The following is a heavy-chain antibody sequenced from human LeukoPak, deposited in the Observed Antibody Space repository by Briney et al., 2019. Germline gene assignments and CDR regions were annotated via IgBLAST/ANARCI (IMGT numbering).Heavy chain of an antibody. CDR2: IYTSGST. CDR3: ARPGFLGGSAAFDI. D-gene: IGHD3-16*01. J-gene: IGHJ3*02. CDR1: GGSISSGSYY. Sequence: SETLSLTCTVSGGSISSGSYYWSWIRQPAGKGLEWIRRIYTSGSTNYNPSLKSRVTISVDTSKNQFSLKLSSVTDADTAVYYCARPGFLGGSAAFDIWGQGTMVTVSS. V-gene: IGHV4-61*02.